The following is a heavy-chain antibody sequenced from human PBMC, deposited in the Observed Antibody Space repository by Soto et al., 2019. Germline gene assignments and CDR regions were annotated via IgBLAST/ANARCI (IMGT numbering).Heavy chain of an antibody. CDR2: ISAYNGNT. J-gene: IGHJ6*02. Sequence: GASVKVSCKASGYTFTSYGISWVRQAPGQGLEWMGWISAYNGNTNYAQKLQGRVTMTTDTSTSTAYMELRSLRSDDTAVYYCARDRQGWGSDFWSGYYWPNYYGMDVRGQGTTVTV. D-gene: IGHD3-3*01. V-gene: IGHV1-18*04. CDR1: GYTFTSYG. CDR3: ARDRQGWGSDFWSGYYWPNYYGMDV.